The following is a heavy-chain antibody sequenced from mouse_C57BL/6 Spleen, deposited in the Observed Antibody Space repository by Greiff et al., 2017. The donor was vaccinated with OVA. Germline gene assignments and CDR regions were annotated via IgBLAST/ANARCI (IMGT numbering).Heavy chain of an antibody. Sequence: EVQLQQSGPELVKPGASVKISCKASGYTFTDYYMNWVKQSHGKSLEWIGDINPNNGGTSYNQKFKGKDTLTVDKSSSTAYMDLRSLTSEDSAVYYCARARESMDYWGQGTSVTVSS. V-gene: IGHV1-26*01. CDR3: ARARESMDY. CDR2: INPNNGGT. CDR1: GYTFTDYY. J-gene: IGHJ4*01.